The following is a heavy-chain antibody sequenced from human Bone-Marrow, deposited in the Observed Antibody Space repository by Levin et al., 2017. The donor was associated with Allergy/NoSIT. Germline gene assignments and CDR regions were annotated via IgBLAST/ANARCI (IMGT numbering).Heavy chain of an antibody. J-gene: IGHJ4*02. CDR1: GESFSGYF. Sequence: SETLSLTCAVNGESFSGYFWTWIRQSPGKALEWIGQINFNGITTYNPSLSRRVILSVDPTKKQFSLKLNFLTAADTAVYFCARGGEVPSHYYFDYWGQGTLVTVSS. CDR3: ARGGEVPSHYYFDY. CDR2: INFNGIT. V-gene: IGHV4-34*01. D-gene: IGHD1-1*01.